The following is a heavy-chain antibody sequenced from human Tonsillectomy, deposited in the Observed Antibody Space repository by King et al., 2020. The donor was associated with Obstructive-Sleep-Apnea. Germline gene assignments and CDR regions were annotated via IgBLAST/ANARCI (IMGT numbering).Heavy chain of an antibody. CDR3: ARVLEDIVVVPAAASWFDP. Sequence: VQLVESGAEVKKPGASVKVSCKASGYTFTSYGISGLRQAPGQRLDWMGWISAYNGNTNYAQKLQGRGTMTTDPSTSTAYMELRSLRSDDTAVYYCARVLEDIVVVPAAASWFDPWGQGTLVTVSS. V-gene: IGHV1-18*01. CDR2: ISAYNGNT. J-gene: IGHJ5*02. CDR1: GYTFTSYG. D-gene: IGHD2-2*01.